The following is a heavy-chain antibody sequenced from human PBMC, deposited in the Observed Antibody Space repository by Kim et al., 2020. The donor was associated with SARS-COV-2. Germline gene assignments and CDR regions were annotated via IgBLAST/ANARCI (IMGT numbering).Heavy chain of an antibody. CDR1: GFTFSSYS. D-gene: IGHD3-10*01. CDR2: ISSSSRYI. Sequence: GGSLRLSCAASGFTFSSYSMNWVRQAPGKGLELVSSISSSSRYIYYADSVKGRFTISRDNAKNSLYLQMDSLRAEDTAVYYCARDDRYYYGSGSYYQGAYYYGMVVWGQGTTVTVSS. V-gene: IGHV3-21*01. J-gene: IGHJ6*02. CDR3: ARDDRYYYGSGSYYQGAYYYGMVV.